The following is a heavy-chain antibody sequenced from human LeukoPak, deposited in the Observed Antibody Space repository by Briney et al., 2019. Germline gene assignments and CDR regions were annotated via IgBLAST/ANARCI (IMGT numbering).Heavy chain of an antibody. Sequence: GGSLRLSCAASGFTFSSYAMSWVRQAPGKGLEWVSAISGSGGSTYYADSVKGRFTISRDNSKNTLYLQMNSLRAEDTAVYYCAKRYYYDSSGYSREYYFDYWGQGTLVTVSS. CDR3: AKRYYYDSSGYSREYYFDY. J-gene: IGHJ4*02. CDR1: GFTFSSYA. D-gene: IGHD3-22*01. V-gene: IGHV3-23*01. CDR2: ISGSGGST.